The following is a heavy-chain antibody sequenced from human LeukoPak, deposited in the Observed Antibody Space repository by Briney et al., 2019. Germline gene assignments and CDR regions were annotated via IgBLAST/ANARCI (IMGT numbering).Heavy chain of an antibody. CDR2: IYSGGST. V-gene: IGHV3-53*01. Sequence: PGGSLRLSCAASGFIVSSNYMSWVRQAPGAGLEWVSVIYSGGSTYYADSVKGRFTISRDNSKNTLYLQMNSLRAEDTAVYYCARGDGYNSRYFDYWGQGTLVTVSS. CDR3: ARGDGYNSRYFDY. CDR1: GFIVSSNY. J-gene: IGHJ4*02. D-gene: IGHD5-24*01.